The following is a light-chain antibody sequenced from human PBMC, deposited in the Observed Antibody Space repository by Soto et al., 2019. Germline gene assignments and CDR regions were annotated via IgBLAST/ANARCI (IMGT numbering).Light chain of an antibody. CDR2: GAS. Sequence: EIVLTQSPATLSVSPGERAVLSCWASQSVSTNLAWYRQKPGQSPRLLIYGASTRATDISGSITGSGSGTEFTLTISSLQSEDFAVYYCQQYHKWPITFGQGTRLEIK. J-gene: IGKJ5*01. V-gene: IGKV3-15*01. CDR3: QQYHKWPIT. CDR1: QSVSTN.